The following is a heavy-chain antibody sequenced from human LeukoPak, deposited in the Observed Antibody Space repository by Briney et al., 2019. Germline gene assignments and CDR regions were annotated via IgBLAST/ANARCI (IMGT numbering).Heavy chain of an antibody. CDR1: GGSFSGYY. CDR3: ARSGDYSNYPAHLKPFDY. Sequence: TPSETLSLTCAVYGGSFSGYYWSWLRQPPGKGLEWIGEINHSGSTNYNPSLESRVTISVDTSKNQFSLKLSSVTAADTAVYYCARSGDYSNYPAHLKPFDYWGQGTLVTVSS. J-gene: IGHJ4*02. CDR2: INHSGST. V-gene: IGHV4-34*01. D-gene: IGHD4-11*01.